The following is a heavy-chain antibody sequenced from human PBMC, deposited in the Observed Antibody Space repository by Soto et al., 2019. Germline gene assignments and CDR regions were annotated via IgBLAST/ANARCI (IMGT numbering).Heavy chain of an antibody. CDR1: GFTFNAYG. CDR2: ISHNGNNI. D-gene: IGHD3-16*01. Sequence: PGGSLRLSCAASGFTFNAYGMYWVRQAPGKGLEWMAVISHNGNNIYYEDSVKGRFTISRDNSMNRLYLQMNSLRAEDAAVYYCAKSAGSNAYYPNDYWGQGTLVTVSS. J-gene: IGHJ4*02. V-gene: IGHV3-30*18. CDR3: AKSAGSNAYYPNDY.